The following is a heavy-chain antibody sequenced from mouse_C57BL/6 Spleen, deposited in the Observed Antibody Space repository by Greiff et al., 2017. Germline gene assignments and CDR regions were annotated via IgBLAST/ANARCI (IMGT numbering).Heavy chain of an antibody. CDR1: GFSLTSYG. J-gene: IGHJ4*01. CDR3: AKKGGYYGSSSYAMDY. D-gene: IGHD1-1*01. CDR2: IWRGGST. V-gene: IGHV2-5*01. Sequence: QVQLKESGPGLVQPSQSLSITCTVSGFSLTSYGVHWVRQSPGKGLEWLGVIWRGGSTDYNAAFMSRLSITKDNSKSQVFFKMNSLQADDTAIYYCAKKGGYYGSSSYAMDYWGQGTSVTVSS.